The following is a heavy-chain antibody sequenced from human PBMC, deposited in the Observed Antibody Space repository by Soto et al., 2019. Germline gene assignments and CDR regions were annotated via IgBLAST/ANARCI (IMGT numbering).Heavy chain of an antibody. CDR2: ISGSGGST. V-gene: IGHV3-23*01. Sequence: GGSLRLSCAASGFTFSSYGMSWVRQAPGKGLEWVSAISGSGGSTYYADSVKGRFTISRDSSKNTLYLQMNSLRAEDTAVYYCAKDLLDGVPFNYWGQGTLVTVSS. CDR1: GFTFSSYG. J-gene: IGHJ4*02. D-gene: IGHD4-17*01. CDR3: AKDLLDGVPFNY.